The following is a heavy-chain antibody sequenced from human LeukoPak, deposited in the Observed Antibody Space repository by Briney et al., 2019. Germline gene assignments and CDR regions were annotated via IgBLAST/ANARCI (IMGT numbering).Heavy chain of an antibody. J-gene: IGHJ4*02. V-gene: IGHV1-2*02. CDR1: GYTFTSYG. D-gene: IGHD6-19*01. CDR2: INPNSGGT. Sequence: GASVKVSCKASGYTFTSYGISWVRQAPGQGLEWMGWINPNSGGTNYAQKFQGRVTMTRDTSISTAYMELSRLRSDDTAVYYCAREMISSGSYDYWGQGTLVTVSS. CDR3: AREMISSGSYDY.